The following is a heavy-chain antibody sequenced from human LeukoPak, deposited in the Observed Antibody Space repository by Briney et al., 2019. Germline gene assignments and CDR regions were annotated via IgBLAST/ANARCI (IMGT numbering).Heavy chain of an antibody. J-gene: IGHJ4*02. CDR1: GITFSSYS. CDR3: AREVRGDYFDF. Sequence: GGSLRLSCVASGITFSSYSMNWVRQAPGKGLEYVSTITSNGNRTYYANSVKGRFFISRDNSKNTLYLQMGSLRAEDTAVYYCAREVRGDYFDFWGQGTLVTVSS. D-gene: IGHD3-16*01. V-gene: IGHV3-64*01. CDR2: ITSNGNRT.